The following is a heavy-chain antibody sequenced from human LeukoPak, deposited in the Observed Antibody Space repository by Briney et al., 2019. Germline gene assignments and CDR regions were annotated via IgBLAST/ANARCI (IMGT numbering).Heavy chain of an antibody. CDR1: GGSISSGSYY. J-gene: IGHJ5*02. D-gene: IGHD3-10*01. Sequence: SETLSLTCTVSGGSISSGSYYWSWIRQPAGKGLEWIGRIYYSGSTNYNPSLKSRVTISVDTSKNQFSLKLSSVTAADTAVYYCARRTYSAYYGSGKLYNWFDPWGQGTLVTVSS. CDR3: ARRTYSAYYGSGKLYNWFDP. CDR2: IYYSGST. V-gene: IGHV4-61*10.